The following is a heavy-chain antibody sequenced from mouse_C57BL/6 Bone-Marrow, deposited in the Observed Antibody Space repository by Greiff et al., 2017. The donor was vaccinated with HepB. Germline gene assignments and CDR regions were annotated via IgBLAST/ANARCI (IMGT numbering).Heavy chain of an antibody. V-gene: IGHV1-26*01. CDR1: GYTFTDYY. D-gene: IGHD1-1*01. CDR3: ARTLRYGDY. J-gene: IGHJ4*01. CDR2: INPNNGGT. Sequence: VQLQQSGPELVKPGASVKISCKASGYTFTDYYMNWVKQSHGKSLEWIGDINPNNGGTSYNQKFKGKATLTVHKSSSTAYMELRSLTSEDSAVYYCARTLRYGDYWGQGTSVTVSS.